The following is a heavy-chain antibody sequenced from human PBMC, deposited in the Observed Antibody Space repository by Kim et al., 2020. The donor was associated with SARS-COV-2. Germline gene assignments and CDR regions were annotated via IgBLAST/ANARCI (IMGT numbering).Heavy chain of an antibody. CDR1: GFTFSSYG. CDR2: ISYDGSNK. V-gene: IGHV3-30*03. D-gene: IGHD3-10*01. Sequence: GGSLRLSCAASGFTFSSYGMHWVRQAPGKGLEWVAVISYDGSNKYYADSVKGRFTISRDNSKNTLYLQMNSLRAEDTAVYYCALYGSGSYLSSRYYYYG. J-gene: IGHJ6*01. CDR3: ALYGSGSYLSSRYYYYG.